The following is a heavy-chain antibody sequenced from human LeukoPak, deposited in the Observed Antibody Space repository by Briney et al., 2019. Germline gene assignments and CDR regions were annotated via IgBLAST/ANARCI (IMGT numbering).Heavy chain of an antibody. D-gene: IGHD3-16*01. CDR2: ISGGGGDT. Sequence: PGGSLRLSCAASGFTFNNYAMSWVRQAPGKGLEWVSVISGGGGDTYYADSVKGRFTISRDNSKNTLYLQMNSLRAEDTAVYYCAKEGGFLQTYFDYWGQGTLVTVSS. J-gene: IGHJ4*02. CDR3: AKEGGFLQTYFDY. CDR1: GFTFNNYA. V-gene: IGHV3-23*01.